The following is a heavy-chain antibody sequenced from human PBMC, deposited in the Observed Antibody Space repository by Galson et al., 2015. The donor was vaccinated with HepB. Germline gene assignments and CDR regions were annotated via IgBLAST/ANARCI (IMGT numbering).Heavy chain of an antibody. V-gene: IGHV3-23*01. CDR3: AKGAYMSSYSLYGMDP. CDR2: VTNSGGRR. D-gene: IGHD6-6*01. CDR1: GFRFNIYD. Sequence: SLRLSCAASGFRFNIYDMSWVRQAPGKGLEWVSGVTNSGGRRYYAEPGKGRFTISSDNSKNTVFLQMSSLRAEDTAIYYCAKGAYMSSYSLYGMDPWGQGTTVIVSS. J-gene: IGHJ6*02.